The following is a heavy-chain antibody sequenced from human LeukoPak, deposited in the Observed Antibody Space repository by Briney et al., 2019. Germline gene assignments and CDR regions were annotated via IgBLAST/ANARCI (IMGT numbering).Heavy chain of an antibody. V-gene: IGHV1-8*02. Sequence: ASVKVSCKASGYTLSSYGISWVRQATGQGLEWMGWMNPNSGNSGYAQKFQGRVTMTRNTSISTAYMELSSLRSEDTAVYYCASGLSGWYYFDYWGQGTLVTVSS. CDR2: MNPNSGNS. CDR3: ASGLSGWYYFDY. D-gene: IGHD6-19*01. J-gene: IGHJ4*02. CDR1: GYTLSSYG.